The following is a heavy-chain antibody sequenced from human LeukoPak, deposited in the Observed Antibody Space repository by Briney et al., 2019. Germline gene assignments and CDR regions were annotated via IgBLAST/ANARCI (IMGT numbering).Heavy chain of an antibody. CDR1: GGPFSGYY. CDR2: INHSGST. CDR3: AREVVLMVYPHYYYYMDV. J-gene: IGHJ6*03. Sequence: SETLSLTCAVYGGPFSGYYWSWIRQPPGKGLEWIGEINHSGSTNYNPSLKSRVTISVDTSKNQFSLKLSSVTAADTAVYYCAREVVLMVYPHYYYYMDVWGKGTTVTVSS. V-gene: IGHV4-34*01. D-gene: IGHD2-8*01.